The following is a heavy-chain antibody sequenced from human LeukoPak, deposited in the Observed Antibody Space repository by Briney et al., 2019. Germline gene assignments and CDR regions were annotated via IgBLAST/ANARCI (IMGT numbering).Heavy chain of an antibody. CDR1: GGSFSGYY. J-gene: IGHJ5*02. Sequence: SETLSLTCAVYGGSFSGYYWSWIRQPPGKGLEWIGEINHSGSTNYNPSLKSRVTISVDTSKNQFSLKLSSVTAAGTAVYYCARGPSYCSSTSCYVDNWFDPWGQGTLVTVSS. CDR2: INHSGST. CDR3: ARGPSYCSSTSCYVDNWFDP. V-gene: IGHV4-34*01. D-gene: IGHD2-2*01.